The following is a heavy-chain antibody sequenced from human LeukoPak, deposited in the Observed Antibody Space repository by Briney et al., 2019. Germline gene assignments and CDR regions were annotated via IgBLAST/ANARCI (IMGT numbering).Heavy chain of an antibody. D-gene: IGHD1-26*01. CDR3: ARGGRWEPWSFDY. V-gene: IGHV6-1*01. J-gene: IGHJ4*02. CDR2: TYYRSKWYN. Sequence: SQTLSLTCAISGDSVSSNSTAWNWIRQSPSRGLEWLGRTYYRSKWYNDYAVSVKSRISINPDTSKNQFSLQLTSVTPEDTAVYYCARGGRWEPWSFDYWGLGTLVTVSS. CDR1: GDSVSSNSTA.